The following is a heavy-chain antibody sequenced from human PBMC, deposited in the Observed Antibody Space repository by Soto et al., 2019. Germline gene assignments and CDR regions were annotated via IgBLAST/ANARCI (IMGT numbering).Heavy chain of an antibody. D-gene: IGHD3-10*01. CDR3: ARGGGLSSPSYGMDV. J-gene: IGHJ6*02. Sequence: ASVKVSCKASGYTFTGYYMHWVRQARGQGLEWMGWINPNSGGTNYAQKFQGWVTMTRDTSISTAYMELSRLRSDDTAVYYCARGGGLSSPSYGMDVWGQGTTVTVSS. CDR2: INPNSGGT. CDR1: GYTFTGYY. V-gene: IGHV1-2*04.